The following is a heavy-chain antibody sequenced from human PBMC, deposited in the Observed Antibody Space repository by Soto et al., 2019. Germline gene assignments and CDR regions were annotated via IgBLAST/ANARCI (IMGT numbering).Heavy chain of an antibody. CDR1: GFTFSSYG. CDR2: ISYDGSNK. CDR3: AKSYYGSGSPLYYYYYGMDV. J-gene: IGHJ6*02. D-gene: IGHD3-10*01. Sequence: PGGSLRLSCAASGFTFSSYGMHWVRQAPGKGLEWVAVISYDGSNKYYADSVKGRFTISRDNSKNTLYLQMNSLRAEDTAVYYCAKSYYGSGSPLYYYYYGMDVWGQGTTVTV. V-gene: IGHV3-30*18.